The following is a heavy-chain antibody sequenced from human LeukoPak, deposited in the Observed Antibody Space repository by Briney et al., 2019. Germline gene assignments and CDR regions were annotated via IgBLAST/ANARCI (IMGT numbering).Heavy chain of an antibody. CDR2: ISWNSDTI. J-gene: IGHJ4*02. CDR1: GFTFDDYG. Sequence: GGSLRLSCAASGFTFDDYGMHWVRQAPGKGLEWVSAISWNSDTIGYADSVKGRFTISRDNAKNSLYLQVNSLRAEDTALYYCTAHNSRLDYWGQGTLVTVSS. D-gene: IGHD4-11*01. CDR3: TAHNSRLDY. V-gene: IGHV3-9*01.